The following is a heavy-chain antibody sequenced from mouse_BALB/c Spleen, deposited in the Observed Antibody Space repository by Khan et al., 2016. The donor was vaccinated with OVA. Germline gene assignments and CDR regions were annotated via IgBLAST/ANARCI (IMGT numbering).Heavy chain of an antibody. CDR2: IYPYTDDT. CDR1: AYTFTDYV. D-gene: IGHD1-1*01. J-gene: IGHJ4*01. Sequence: EVELVESGPELVKPGASVKMSCKASAYTFTDYVIHWVKQKPGQGLEWIGYIYPYTDDTESTEGFKGKATLTLDKSSSTAYMDLSSLTSADSSVYYCARSTTDYYTMDYWGQGTSVTVSS. V-gene: IGHV1S136*01. CDR3: ARSTTDYYTMDY.